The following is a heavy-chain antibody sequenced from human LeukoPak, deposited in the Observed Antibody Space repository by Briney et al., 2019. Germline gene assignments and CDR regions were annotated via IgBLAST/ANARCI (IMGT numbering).Heavy chain of an antibody. CDR1: GGSISSSSYY. CDR2: IYYSGST. V-gene: IGHV4-39*01. J-gene: IGHJ4*02. Sequence: PSETLSLTCTVSGGSISSSSYYWGWIRQPPGKGLEWIGSIYYSGSTYYNPSLKSRVTISVDTSKNQFSLKLSSVTAADTAVYYCAGLAITIFGVVIEYFDYWGQGTLVTVSS. D-gene: IGHD3-3*01. CDR3: AGLAITIFGVVIEYFDY.